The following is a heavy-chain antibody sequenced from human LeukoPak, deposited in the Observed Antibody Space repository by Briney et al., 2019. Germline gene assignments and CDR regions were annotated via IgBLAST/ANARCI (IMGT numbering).Heavy chain of an antibody. CDR1: GFIFEEYG. D-gene: IGHD3-22*01. J-gene: IGHJ4*02. CDR2: INGNGGSR. Sequence: GGSLRLSCAASGFIFEEYGMTWVRQAPGKGLEWVSGINGNGGSRGYADSVKGRFTISRDNANNSLYLQMNSLRAEDTAVYYCARDMYYYDSSGYYRFDYWGQGTLVTVSS. V-gene: IGHV3-20*04. CDR3: ARDMYYYDSSGYYRFDY.